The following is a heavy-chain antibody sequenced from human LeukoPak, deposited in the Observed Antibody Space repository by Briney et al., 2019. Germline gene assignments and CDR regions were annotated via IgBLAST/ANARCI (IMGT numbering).Heavy chain of an antibody. D-gene: IGHD2-15*01. V-gene: IGHV3-21*01. CDR2: VSSGGSYI. J-gene: IGHJ6*02. CDR3: ARSRDNYYNAMDV. CDR1: GFTFTTYS. Sequence: GGSLRLSCAASGFTFTTYSLKWVRRAPGKGLEWVSSVSSGGSYIYYADSVKGRFTISRDNAKNSLYLQMNSLRAEDTAVYYCARSRDNYYNAMDVWGQGTTVTVSS.